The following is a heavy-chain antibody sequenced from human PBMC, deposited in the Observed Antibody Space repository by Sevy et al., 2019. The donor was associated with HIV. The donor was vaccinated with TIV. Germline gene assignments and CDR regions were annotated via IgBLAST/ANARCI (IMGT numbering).Heavy chain of an antibody. J-gene: IGHJ6*02. V-gene: IGHV3-53*01. D-gene: IGHD2-2*01. CDR2: IYSAGTT. CDR1: GLTVGSLS. Sequence: GGSLRLSCVASGLTVGSLSINWVRQAPGKGLEWVSLIYSAGTTFYSDSVKGRFTISRDNSNNTLDLQMNSLRAEDTAIYYCARIKGASSSYAMDVWCQGTTVTVSS. CDR3: ARIKGASSSYAMDV.